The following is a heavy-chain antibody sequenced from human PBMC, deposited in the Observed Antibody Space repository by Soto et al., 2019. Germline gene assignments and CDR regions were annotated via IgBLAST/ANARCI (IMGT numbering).Heavy chain of an antibody. CDR3: GKEGRGSGWSVCNY. CDR2: ISGSGDSA. V-gene: IGHV3-23*01. CDR1: GFTFRDYA. Sequence: VQLLESGGGLVQPGGSLRLSCAASGFTFRDYAMNWVRQAPGKGLEWVSDISGSGDSARYADSVRGRFTISRDNSRNTLYLQMNSLRVDDTAVYYCGKEGRGSGWSVCNYWGQGTLVTVSS. J-gene: IGHJ4*02. D-gene: IGHD6-19*01.